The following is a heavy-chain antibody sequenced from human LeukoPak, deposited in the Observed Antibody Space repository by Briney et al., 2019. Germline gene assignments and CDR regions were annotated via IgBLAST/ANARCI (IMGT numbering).Heavy chain of an antibody. V-gene: IGHV3-33*01. J-gene: IGHJ6*04. CDR2: IWYDGSNK. D-gene: IGHD4-17*01. Sequence: GGSLRLSCAASGFTFSSYGMHWVRQAPGKGLEWVAVIWYDGSNKYYADSVKGRFTISRDNSKNTLYLQMNSLRAEDTAVFYCARDPDMVGDSLLYGIDVWGKGSTVTVSS. CDR1: GFTFSSYG. CDR3: ARDPDMVGDSLLYGIDV.